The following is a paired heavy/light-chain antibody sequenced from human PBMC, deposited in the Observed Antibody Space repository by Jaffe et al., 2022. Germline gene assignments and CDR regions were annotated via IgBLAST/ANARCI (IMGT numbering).Heavy chain of an antibody. Sequence: QVQLQESGPGLVKPSETLSLTCTVSDDSISSYYWSWIRQPPGKGLEWIGYIYYSGSTNYNPSLKSRVTISIDTSKNQFSLKLSSVTAADTAVYYCARHLRPTVPSWYFDLWGRGALVTVSS. CDR3: ARHLRPTVPSWYFDL. CDR1: DDSISSYY. J-gene: IGHJ2*01. V-gene: IGHV4-59*01. CDR2: IYYSGST.
Light chain of an antibody. J-gene: IGKJ2*01. CDR3: QQRSNWPPKYT. CDR1: QSVSSY. V-gene: IGKV3-11*01. Sequence: EIVLTQSPATLSLSPGERATLSCRASQSVSSYLAWYQQKPGQAPRLLIYDASNRATGIPARFSGSGSGTDFTLTISSLEPEDFAVYYCQQRSNWPPKYTFGQGTKLEIK. CDR2: DAS.